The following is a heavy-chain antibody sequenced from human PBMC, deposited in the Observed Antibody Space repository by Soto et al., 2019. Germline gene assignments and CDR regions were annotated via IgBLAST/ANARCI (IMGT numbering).Heavy chain of an antibody. CDR3: ARDGSYSGFPTLARGGLDV. Sequence: ASVKVSCKASGYSFSGYYINWVRQAPGQGPEWMRWINPNSGDTKYAQKFRGRVTMTTDTSINTAYMELSRLRSDDTAVYYCARDGSYSGFPTLARGGLDVWGQGTTVTVSS. J-gene: IGHJ6*02. V-gene: IGHV1-2*02. CDR1: GYSFSGYY. CDR2: INPNSGDT. D-gene: IGHD3-10*01.